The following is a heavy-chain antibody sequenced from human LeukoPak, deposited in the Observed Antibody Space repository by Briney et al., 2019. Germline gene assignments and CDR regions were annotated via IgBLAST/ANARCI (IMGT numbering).Heavy chain of an antibody. J-gene: IGHJ4*02. V-gene: IGHV1-8*01. Sequence: APVKVSCKASGYTFTSYDINWVRQATGQGLEWMGWMNPNSGNAGYARKFQGRVTMTRNTSISTAYMELSSLRSEDTAVYYCARGGPGAAYFDYWGQGTLVTVSS. CDR2: MNPNSGNA. CDR3: ARGGPGAAYFDY. D-gene: IGHD1-26*01. CDR1: GYTFTSYD.